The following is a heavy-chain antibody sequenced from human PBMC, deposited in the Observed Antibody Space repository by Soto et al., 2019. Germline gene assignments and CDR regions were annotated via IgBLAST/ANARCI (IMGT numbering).Heavy chain of an antibody. D-gene: IGHD2-2*01. V-gene: IGHV1-18*01. CDR3: ARYQGDIVVVPAAMAVYYYYGMDV. CDR1: GYTFTSYG. J-gene: IGHJ6*02. CDR2: ISAYNGNT. Sequence: VASVKVSCKASGYTFTSYGISWVRQAPGQGLEWMGWISAYNGNTNYAQKHQGRVTMTTDTSTSTAYMELRCLRFDDTAVYYCARYQGDIVVVPAAMAVYYYYGMDVWGQGTTVTVSS.